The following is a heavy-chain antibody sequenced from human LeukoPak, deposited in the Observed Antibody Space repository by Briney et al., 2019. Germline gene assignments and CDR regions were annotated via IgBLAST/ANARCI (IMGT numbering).Heavy chain of an antibody. D-gene: IGHD6-13*01. V-gene: IGHV4-38-2*02. CDR3: ARGKGLTAAGSV. J-gene: IGHJ4*02. CDR2: IYHSGST. Sequence: SETLSLTCTVSGHSISSGYYWGWIRQPPGKGLEWIGSIYHSGSTYYNPSLKSRVTISVDASKNQFTLKLSSVTAADTAVYYCARGKGLTAAGSVWGQGTLVTVSS. CDR1: GHSISSGYY.